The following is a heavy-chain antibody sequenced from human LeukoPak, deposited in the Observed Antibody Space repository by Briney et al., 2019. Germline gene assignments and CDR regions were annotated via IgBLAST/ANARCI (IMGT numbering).Heavy chain of an antibody. V-gene: IGHV1-2*02. CDR3: ARDSSGWYPGNWFDP. D-gene: IGHD6-19*01. Sequence: GASVKVSCKASGYTFTGYYMHWVRQAPGQGLEWMGWINPNSGGTNYAQKFQGRVTMTRDTSIGTAYMELSRLRSDDTAVYYCARDSSGWYPGNWFDPWGQGTLVTVSS. CDR1: GYTFTGYY. J-gene: IGHJ5*02. CDR2: INPNSGGT.